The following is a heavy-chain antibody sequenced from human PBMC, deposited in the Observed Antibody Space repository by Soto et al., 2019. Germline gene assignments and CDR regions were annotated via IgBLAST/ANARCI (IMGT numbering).Heavy chain of an antibody. V-gene: IGHV1-2*02. Sequence: ASVKVSCKASGYTFTALYMNWVRQAPGQGLEWMGWVNPNTGVTRYAQKFQGRVTMTRDTSINTAYMELSGLTSDDTAVYYCTTLRLDPWGQGTLVTVSS. CDR1: GYTFTALY. D-gene: IGHD3-9*01. J-gene: IGHJ5*02. CDR3: TTLRLDP. CDR2: VNPNTGVT.